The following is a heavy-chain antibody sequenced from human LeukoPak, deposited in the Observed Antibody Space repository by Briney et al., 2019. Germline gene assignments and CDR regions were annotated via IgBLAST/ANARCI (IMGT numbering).Heavy chain of an antibody. D-gene: IGHD2-2*03. CDR2: IYYSGST. CDR1: GGSISSYY. J-gene: IGHJ4*02. V-gene: IGHV4-59*08. Sequence: SSETLSLTCTVSGGSISSYYWSWIRQPPGKGLEWIGYIYYSGSTNYNPSLKSRVTISVDTSKNQFSLKLSSVTAADTAVYYCASGYRSSTSCYFDYWGQGTLVTVSS. CDR3: ASGYRSSTSCYFDY.